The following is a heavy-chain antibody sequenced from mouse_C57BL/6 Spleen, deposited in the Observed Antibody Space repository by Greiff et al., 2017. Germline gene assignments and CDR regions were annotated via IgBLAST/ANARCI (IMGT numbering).Heavy chain of an antibody. CDR3: AGGGLGRGYFDV. D-gene: IGHD4-1*01. CDR2: IDPSDSYT. V-gene: IGHV1-69*01. Sequence: QVQLQQPGAELVMPGASVKLSCKASGYTFTSYWMHWVKQRPGQGLEWIGEIDPSDSYTNYNQKFKGKSTLTVDKSSSTAYMQLSSLTSEDSAVYYCAGGGLGRGYFDVWGTGTTVTVSS. CDR1: GYTFTSYW. J-gene: IGHJ1*03.